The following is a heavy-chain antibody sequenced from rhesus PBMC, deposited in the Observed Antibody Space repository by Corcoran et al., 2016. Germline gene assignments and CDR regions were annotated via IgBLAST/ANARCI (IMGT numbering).Heavy chain of an antibody. J-gene: IGHJ4*01. D-gene: IGHD1-26*01. CDR3: AREVGHYNRYFDY. CDR2: IYGSGGGT. Sequence: QVQLQESGPGLVKPSETLSLTCAVAGGSISDDYYWSWIRPPPGTGLEWIGYIYGSGGGTNYNPSLKNRVTISIDTSKNQFSLKLRSVTAADTAVYYCAREVGHYNRYFDYWGQGVLVTVSS. CDR1: GGSISDDYY. V-gene: IGHV4-106*01.